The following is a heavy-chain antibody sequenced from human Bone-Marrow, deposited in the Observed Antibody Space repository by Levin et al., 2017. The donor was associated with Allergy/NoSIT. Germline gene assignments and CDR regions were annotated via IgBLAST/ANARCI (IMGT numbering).Heavy chain of an antibody. J-gene: IGHJ4*02. V-gene: IGHV3-23*01. D-gene: IGHD6-19*01. CDR1: GFTFTNYA. CDR2: ITNSGGVT. Sequence: GASVKVSCAASGFTFTNYAMSWVRQAPGKGLEWVSAITNSGGVTYYADSVKGRFTISRDNSKNTLYLQINSLRAEDTALYYCAKGSGWYVYFDYWGQGTLVTVSS. CDR3: AKGSGWYVYFDY.